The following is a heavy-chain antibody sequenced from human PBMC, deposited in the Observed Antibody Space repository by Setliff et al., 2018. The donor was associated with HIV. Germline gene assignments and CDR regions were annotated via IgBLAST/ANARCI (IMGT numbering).Heavy chain of an antibody. CDR3: AKISPRGYSDITTGRLTDPFDV. V-gene: IGHV4-59*01. CDR2: IYFTGSS. J-gene: IGHJ3*01. D-gene: IGHD3-9*01. CDR1: GGSISTYY. Sequence: SETLSLTCTVSGGSISTYYWSWIRQPPGKGLEWIGSIYFTGSSDNNPSLKSRVTLSVDTSKHQFSLKLSSVTAADTAVYYCAKISPRGYSDITTGRLTDPFDVWGPGTMVTVSS.